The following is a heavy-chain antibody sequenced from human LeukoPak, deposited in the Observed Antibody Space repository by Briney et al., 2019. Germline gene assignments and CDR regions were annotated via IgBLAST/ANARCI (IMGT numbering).Heavy chain of an antibody. CDR2: ISSTGGST. V-gene: IGHV3-23*01. CDR1: GFTFSSYV. Sequence: GGSLRLSCAASGFTFSSYVLSWVRQAPGKGLDWVSGISSTGGSTYYTDSVKGRFTISRDNSKNTLYLQMNSLRAEDTAVYYCARRGGDSGGYYAAYFDYWGQGTLVTVSS. CDR3: ARRGGDSGGYYAAYFDY. J-gene: IGHJ4*02. D-gene: IGHD1-26*01.